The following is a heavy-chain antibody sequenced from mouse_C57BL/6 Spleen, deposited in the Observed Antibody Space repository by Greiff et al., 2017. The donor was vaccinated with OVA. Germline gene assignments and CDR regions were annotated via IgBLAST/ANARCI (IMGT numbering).Heavy chain of an antibody. CDR1: GYTFTSYG. CDR2: IYPRSGNT. CDR3: ARVYYYNYYAMDY. J-gene: IGHJ4*01. V-gene: IGHV1-81*01. Sequence: VKLVESGAELARPGASVKLSCKASGYTFTSYGISWVKQRTGQGLEWIGEIYPRSGNTYYNEKFKGKATLTADKSSSTAYMELRSLTSEDSAVYFCARVYYYNYYAMDYWGQGTSVTVSS. D-gene: IGHD2-1*01.